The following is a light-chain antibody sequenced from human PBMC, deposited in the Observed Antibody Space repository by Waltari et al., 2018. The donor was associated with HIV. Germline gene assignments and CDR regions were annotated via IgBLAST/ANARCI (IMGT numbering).Light chain of an antibody. J-gene: IGKJ2*03. CDR2: WAS. CDR3: QQYYSTPPYS. V-gene: IGKV4-1*01. Sequence: DIVMTKSPDSLAVSLGERATINCKSSQSVLYSSNNKNYLAWYQQKPGQPPKLLIYWASTRESGVPDRFSGSGSGTDFTLTISSLQAEDVAVYYCQQYYSTPPYSFGQGTKLEIK. CDR1: QSVLYSSNNKNY.